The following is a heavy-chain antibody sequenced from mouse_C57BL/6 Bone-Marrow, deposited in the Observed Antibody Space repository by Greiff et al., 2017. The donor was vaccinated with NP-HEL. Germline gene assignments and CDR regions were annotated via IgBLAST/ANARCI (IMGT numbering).Heavy chain of an antibody. CDR2: IYPGSGST. J-gene: IGHJ2*01. CDR3: ARGYYGKNYFDY. D-gene: IGHD1-1*01. V-gene: IGHV1-55*01. CDR1: GYTFTSYW. Sequence: QVQLQQPGAELVKPGASVKMSCKASGYTFTSYWITWVKQRPGQGLEWIGDIYPGSGSTNYNEKFKSKATLTVDTSSSTAYMQLSSLTSEDSAVYYCARGYYGKNYFDYGGQGTTLTVSS.